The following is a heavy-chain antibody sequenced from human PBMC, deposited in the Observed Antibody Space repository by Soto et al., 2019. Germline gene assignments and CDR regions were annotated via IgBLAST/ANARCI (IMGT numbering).Heavy chain of an antibody. CDR2: IWYDGSNK. CDR3: ARDSHVGSGWQLTADY. D-gene: IGHD6-19*01. V-gene: IGHV3-33*01. Sequence: PGGSLRLSCAASGFTFSSYGMHWVRQAPGKGLEWVAVIWYDGSNKYYAESVKGRFTISRDNSKNTLYLQMNNLRAEDMAVYYCARDSHVGSGWQLTADYWGQGTLVTVSS. CDR1: GFTFSSYG. J-gene: IGHJ4*02.